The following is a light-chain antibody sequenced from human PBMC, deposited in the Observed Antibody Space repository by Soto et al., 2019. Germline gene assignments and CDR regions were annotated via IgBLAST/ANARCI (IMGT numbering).Light chain of an antibody. Sequence: IVMTQSPATLSVSPGERANLSCRASQSVGTKFAWYQQTPGQAPRLLIYGASNRATGGPARISGSVSGTECTLTIASLQSEDFAIYYCQQYSSWLWTFGQGTQVEIK. CDR1: QSVGTK. J-gene: IGKJ1*01. CDR2: GAS. V-gene: IGKV3-15*01. CDR3: QQYSSWLWT.